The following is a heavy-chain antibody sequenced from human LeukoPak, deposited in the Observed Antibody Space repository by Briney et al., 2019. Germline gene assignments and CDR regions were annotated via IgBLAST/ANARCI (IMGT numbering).Heavy chain of an antibody. CDR2: IYTSGST. Sequence: SETLSLTCTVSGSSISSYYWSWIRQPPGKGLEWIGYIYTSGSTNYNPSLKSRVTMSVDTSKNQFSLKLSSVTAADTAVYYCARATTLLDDFWSGYYTDWYFDLWGRGTLVTVSS. CDR3: ARATTLLDDFWSGYYTDWYFDL. CDR1: GSSISSYY. V-gene: IGHV4-4*08. D-gene: IGHD3-3*01. J-gene: IGHJ2*01.